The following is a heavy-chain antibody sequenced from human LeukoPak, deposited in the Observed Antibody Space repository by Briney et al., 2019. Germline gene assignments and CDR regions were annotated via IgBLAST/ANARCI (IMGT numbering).Heavy chain of an antibody. Sequence: SQTLSLTCVISGGSVSSNTASWNWIRQSPSRGLEWLGRTYYRSEWYNDYAVSVKGRMTINPDTSKNQFSLQLNSVTPEDTAMYYCARDFDYWGQGTLVTVSS. CDR1: GGSVSSNTAS. J-gene: IGHJ4*02. CDR3: ARDFDY. V-gene: IGHV6-1*01. CDR2: TYYRSEWYN.